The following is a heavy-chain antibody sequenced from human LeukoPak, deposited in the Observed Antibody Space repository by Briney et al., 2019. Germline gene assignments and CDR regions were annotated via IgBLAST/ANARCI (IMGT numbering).Heavy chain of an antibody. D-gene: IGHD1-1*01. J-gene: IGHJ4*02. CDR2: ISGSGGST. CDR3: ARNNWNSRTQRWFYFDN. CDR1: GFTFSSYA. V-gene: IGHV3-23*01. Sequence: GGSLRLSCAASGFTFSSYAMSWVRQAPGKGLEWVSAISGSGGSTYYADSVKGRFTISRDNSRNTVYLQMDSLRAEDTAVYYCARNNWNSRTQRWFYFDNWGEGTLVTVSS.